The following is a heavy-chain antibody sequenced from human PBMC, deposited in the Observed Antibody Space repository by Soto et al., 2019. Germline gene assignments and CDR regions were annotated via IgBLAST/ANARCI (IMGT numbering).Heavy chain of an antibody. CDR1: GFTFSDYD. V-gene: IGHV3-11*01. Sequence: QVQLAESGGGLVEPGGYLRLSCAASGFTFSDYDMSWIRQAPGKGLEWVSFVSSSGTTMYYADSVKGRFTISRDNAKNSLYLHMNSLTADDTAVYYCARMGPRAARPSYWGQGTLVTVSS. CDR3: ARMGPRAARPSY. J-gene: IGHJ4*02. D-gene: IGHD6-6*01. CDR2: VSSSGTTM.